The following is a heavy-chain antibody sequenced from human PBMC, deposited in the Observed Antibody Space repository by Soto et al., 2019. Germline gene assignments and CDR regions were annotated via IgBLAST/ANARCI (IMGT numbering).Heavy chain of an antibody. V-gene: IGHV3-48*01. Sequence: EVQLVESGGDLVEPGGSLTLSCAASGFVVNTYGMIWVRQAPGKGLEWISYISSSSVTIYYADSLKGRFTVSRDNAQSSLFLQMNSLTAEDTAVYYCARDGGYSSALDSWGQGTLVTVSS. CDR1: GFVVNTYG. J-gene: IGHJ5*01. CDR2: ISSSSVTI. D-gene: IGHD5-12*01. CDR3: ARDGGYSSALDS.